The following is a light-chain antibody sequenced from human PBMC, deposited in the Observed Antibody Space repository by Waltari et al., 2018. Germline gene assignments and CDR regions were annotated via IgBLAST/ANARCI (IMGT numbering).Light chain of an antibody. V-gene: IGLV2-14*01. CDR3: SSYTSSSTYV. CDR2: DVS. J-gene: IGLJ1*01. CDR1: NSDIGGYNY. Sequence: QSALTQPASVSGSPGQSITIPCPGTNSDIGGYNYISWYQQHPGKAPKLMIYDVSKRPSGVSNRFSGSKSGNTASLTISGLQAEDEADYYCSSYTSSSTYVFGTGTKVTVL.